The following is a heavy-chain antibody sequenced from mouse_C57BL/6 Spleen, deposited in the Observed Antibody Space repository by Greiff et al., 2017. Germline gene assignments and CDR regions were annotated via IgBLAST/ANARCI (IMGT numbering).Heavy chain of an antibody. J-gene: IGHJ1*03. V-gene: IGHV5-4*01. Sequence: EVKVVESGGGLVKPGGSLKLSCAASGFTFSSYAMSWVRQTPEKRLEWVVTISDGGSYTYYPDNVKGRFTISRDNAKNNLYLQMSHLKSEDTAMYYCAREDYGSSYRYFDVWGTGTTVTVSS. CDR3: AREDYGSSYRYFDV. CDR2: ISDGGSYT. CDR1: GFTFSSYA. D-gene: IGHD1-1*01.